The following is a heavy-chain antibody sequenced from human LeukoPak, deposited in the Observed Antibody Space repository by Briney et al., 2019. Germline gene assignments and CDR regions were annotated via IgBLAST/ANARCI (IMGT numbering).Heavy chain of an antibody. CDR2: FSYNVHS. J-gene: IGHJ4*02. Sequence: PSETLSLTCTVSGGSVSSSNYYWSWIRHPPGKGLEWVGFFSYNVHSDYNPSLKSRVTISVDTSKNQFSLRLSSVTAADTAVYYSARLASGSYGPLTPFDYWGQGTLVTVSS. D-gene: IGHD1-26*01. CDR3: ARLASGSYGPLTPFDY. V-gene: IGHV4-61*01. CDR1: GGSVSSSNYY.